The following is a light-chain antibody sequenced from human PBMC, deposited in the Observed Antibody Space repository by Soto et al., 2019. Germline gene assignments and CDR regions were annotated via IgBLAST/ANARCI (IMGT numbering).Light chain of an antibody. J-gene: IGKJ1*01. V-gene: IGKV3-11*01. CDR3: QQLSDWPWT. CDR2: DAS. Sequence: EIVLTQSPATLSLSPGERATLSCRASQSVSTYLAWYHQKPGQAPRLLIYDASNKATGIPARFSGSGSGTDFSLTISSLEPEDFAVYYCQQLSDWPWTFGQGTQVEIK. CDR1: QSVSTY.